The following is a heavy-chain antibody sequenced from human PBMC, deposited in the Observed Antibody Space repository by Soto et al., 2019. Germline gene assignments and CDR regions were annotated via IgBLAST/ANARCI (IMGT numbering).Heavy chain of an antibody. Sequence: QVQLVQSGAEVKKPGASVKVSCKASGYTFTSYDINWVRQATGQGLEWMGWMNPNSGNTGYAQKFQGRVTMTRNTSXXTAYMELSSLRSEATAVYYCARGGIAAAGTDWFDPWGQGTLVTVSS. CDR2: MNPNSGNT. CDR1: GYTFTSYD. CDR3: ARGGIAAAGTDWFDP. D-gene: IGHD6-13*01. J-gene: IGHJ5*02. V-gene: IGHV1-8*01.